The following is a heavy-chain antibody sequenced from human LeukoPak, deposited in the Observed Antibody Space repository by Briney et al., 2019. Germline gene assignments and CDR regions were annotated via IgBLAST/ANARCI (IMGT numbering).Heavy chain of an antibody. V-gene: IGHV3-48*03. CDR1: GFTFSSYE. CDR3: AVHSRDYYYYYMDV. Sequence: GGSLRLSCAASGFTFSSYEMNWVRQAPGKGLEWVSYISSSGSTIYYADSVKGRFTISRDNAKNSLYPQMNSLRAEDTAVYYCAVHSRDYYYYYMDVWGKGTTVTVSS. J-gene: IGHJ6*03. CDR2: ISSSGSTI.